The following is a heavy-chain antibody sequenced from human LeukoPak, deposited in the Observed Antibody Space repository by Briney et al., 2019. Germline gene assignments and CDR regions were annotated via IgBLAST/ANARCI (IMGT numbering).Heavy chain of an antibody. V-gene: IGHV1-46*01. D-gene: IGHD2-21*02. Sequence: ASVKVSSKASGYTFTSYYMHWVPQAPGQGLECMGIINPSGSSTSYAQNFQGRVTMTRDTSTSTVYMELSSLRSEDTAVYYCAREVVVTAPHLDYWGQGTLVTVSS. J-gene: IGHJ4*02. CDR3: AREVVVTAPHLDY. CDR1: GYTFTSYY. CDR2: INPSGSST.